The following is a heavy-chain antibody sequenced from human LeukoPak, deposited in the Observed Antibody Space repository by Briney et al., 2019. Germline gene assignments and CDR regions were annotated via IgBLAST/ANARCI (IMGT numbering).Heavy chain of an antibody. J-gene: IGHJ6*02. CDR3: ARGNTAIFYYYGMDV. V-gene: IGHV3-48*04. D-gene: IGHD5-18*01. CDR1: AFTFSRNA. CDR2: ISSSGSTI. Sequence: GGSLRLSCAASAFTFSRNAMTWVRQAPGKGLEWVSYISSSGSTIYYADSVKGRFTISRDNAKNSLYLQMNSLRAEDTAVYYCARGNTAIFYYYGMDVWGQGTTVTVSS.